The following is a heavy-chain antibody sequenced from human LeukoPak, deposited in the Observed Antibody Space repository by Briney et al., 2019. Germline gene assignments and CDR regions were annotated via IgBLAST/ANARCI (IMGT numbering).Heavy chain of an antibody. D-gene: IGHD3-22*01. V-gene: IGHV6-1*01. CDR2: TYYRSKWYN. CDR1: GDSVSSNSAA. Sequence: SQTLSLTCAISGDSVSSNSAAWNWIRQSPSRGLEWLGRTYYRSKWYNDYTVSVKSRKTINPDTSKNQFSLQLNSVTPEDTAVYYCARDLYYYDSSGSLDYWGQGTLVTVSS. J-gene: IGHJ4*02. CDR3: ARDLYYYDSSGSLDY.